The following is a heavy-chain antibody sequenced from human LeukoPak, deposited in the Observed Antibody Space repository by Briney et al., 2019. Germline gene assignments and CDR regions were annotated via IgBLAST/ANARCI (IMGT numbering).Heavy chain of an antibody. Sequence: GGSLRLSCPASGFSVSDYYTSWNRQAPGKGLVWVAVVGNSDNHIDFADSVKGRFTISRDDAKNSVYLQMNSLRVEDTAIYYCAREQWFRFDNWGQGALVTVSS. CDR3: AREQWFRFDN. CDR2: VGNSDNHI. J-gene: IGHJ4*02. CDR1: GFSVSDYY. V-gene: IGHV3-11*01. D-gene: IGHD3-22*01.